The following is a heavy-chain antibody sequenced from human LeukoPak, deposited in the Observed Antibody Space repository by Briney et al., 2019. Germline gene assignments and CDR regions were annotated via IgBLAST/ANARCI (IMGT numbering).Heavy chain of an antibody. CDR3: ARGVDIVVVPAALYYFDY. CDR2: ISSSGSTI. J-gene: IGHJ4*02. D-gene: IGHD2-2*01. V-gene: IGHV3-48*03. Sequence: PGGSLRLSCAASGFTFSSYEMNWVRQAPGKGLEWVSYISSSGSTIYYADSVKGRFTISRDNAKNSLYLQMNSLRAEDTAVYYCARGVDIVVVPAALYYFDYWGQGTLVTVSS. CDR1: GFTFSSYE.